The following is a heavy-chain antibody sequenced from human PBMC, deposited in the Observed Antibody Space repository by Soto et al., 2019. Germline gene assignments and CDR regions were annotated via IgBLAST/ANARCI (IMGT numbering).Heavy chain of an antibody. J-gene: IGHJ2*01. CDR2: ISAYNGNT. V-gene: IGHV1-18*01. Sequence: QVQVVQSRAEVKKPGASVKVSCTASGYTFTSYGISWVRQAPGQGLEWMGWISAYNGNTNYAQKLQGRVTMSADTSTSTASMERRSLRSDDTAVYYCARVGIDSSGLACWYFDSWGRGTLVTVSS. D-gene: IGHD3-22*01. CDR1: GYTFTSYG. CDR3: ARVGIDSSGLACWYFDS.